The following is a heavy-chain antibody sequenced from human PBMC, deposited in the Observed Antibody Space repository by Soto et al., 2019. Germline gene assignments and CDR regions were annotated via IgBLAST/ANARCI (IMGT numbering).Heavy chain of an antibody. CDR1: GGTFSSYA. V-gene: IGHV1-69*01. CDR2: IIPIFGTA. D-gene: IGHD3-10*01. J-gene: IGHJ4*02. Sequence: QVQLVQSGAEVKKPGSSVKVSCKASGGTFSSYAISWVRPAPGQGLEWIGGIIPIFGTANYAQKFQGRVTITEDESTSTAYMERSSLRSEDTAVYYCARDRGNYYGSGSPTLWGQGTLVTVSS. CDR3: ARDRGNYYGSGSPTL.